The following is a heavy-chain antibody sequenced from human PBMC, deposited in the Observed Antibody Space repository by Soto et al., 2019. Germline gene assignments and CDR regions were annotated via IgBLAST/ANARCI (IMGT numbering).Heavy chain of an antibody. CDR3: ARDEVLRYFVHYYVDV. D-gene: IGHD1-26*01. V-gene: IGHV3-30-3*01. CDR1: GFNFNYYP. Sequence: QVQLVESGGGVVQPGRSLRLSCAASGFNFNYYPIHWVRQAPGKGLEWVALISYDGSHEYYADSVKGRFSLSRDNSKNTVYLQMTGLRVDDTAVYFCARDEVLRYFVHYYVDVWGQGTTVTVSS. J-gene: IGHJ6*03. CDR2: ISYDGSHE.